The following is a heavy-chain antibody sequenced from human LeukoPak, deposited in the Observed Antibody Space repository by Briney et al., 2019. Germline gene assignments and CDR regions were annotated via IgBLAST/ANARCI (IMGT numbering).Heavy chain of an antibody. Sequence: PGGSLRLSCAASGFTFSSYWMHWVRQAPGSELEWVSSISTSSSYIYYADSVKGRFTISRDNAKNSLYLQMNSLRAEDTAVYYCATVGAGTTYFDYWGQGTLVTVSS. CDR1: GFTFSSYW. D-gene: IGHD1-1*01. CDR2: ISTSSSYI. V-gene: IGHV3-21*01. CDR3: ATVGAGTTYFDY. J-gene: IGHJ4*02.